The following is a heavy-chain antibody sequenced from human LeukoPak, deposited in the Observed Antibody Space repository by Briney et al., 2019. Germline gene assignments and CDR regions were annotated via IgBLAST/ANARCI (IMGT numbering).Heavy chain of an antibody. D-gene: IGHD6-19*01. V-gene: IGHV1-46*01. CDR2: INPSGGSS. J-gene: IGHJ4*02. Sequence: ASVKVSCKASGYTFTGYYMHWVRQAPGQGLEWMGIINPSGGSSSYAQKFQGRVTMTRDTSTSTVYMELSSLRSEDTAVYYCASLAVAGTGEGVFDYWGQGTLVTVSS. CDR1: GYTFTGYY. CDR3: ASLAVAGTGEGVFDY.